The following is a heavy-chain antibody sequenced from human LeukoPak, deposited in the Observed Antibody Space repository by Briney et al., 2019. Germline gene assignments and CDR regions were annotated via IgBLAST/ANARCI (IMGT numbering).Heavy chain of an antibody. Sequence: GGSLRLSCAASGFTFRNYNMNGVRQAPGKGLEWGSSITSSSGYIYYADSVNGRFTISRDNAKNSLYLQMNSLRAEDTAVYYCARDPGSLAEAYGYFQHWGQGTLVTVSS. V-gene: IGHV3-21*01. J-gene: IGHJ1*01. CDR1: GFTFRNYN. D-gene: IGHD6-19*01. CDR2: ITSSSGYI. CDR3: ARDPGSLAEAYGYFQH.